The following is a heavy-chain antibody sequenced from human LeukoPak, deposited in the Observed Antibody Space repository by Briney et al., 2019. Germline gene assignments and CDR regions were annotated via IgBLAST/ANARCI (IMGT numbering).Heavy chain of an antibody. J-gene: IGHJ4*02. V-gene: IGHV1-3*01. CDR1: GYTLTSYA. CDR2: INAGNGNT. Sequence: ASVKVSCKASGYTLTSYAMHWVRQAPGQRLEWMGWINAGNGNTKYSQKFQGRVTITRDTSASTAYMELSSLRSEDTAVYYCARDRFPISIAPDYWGQGTLVTVSS. D-gene: IGHD6-6*01. CDR3: ARDRFPISIAPDY.